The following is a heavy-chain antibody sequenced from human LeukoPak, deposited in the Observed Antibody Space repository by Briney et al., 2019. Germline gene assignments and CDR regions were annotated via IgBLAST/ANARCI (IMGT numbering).Heavy chain of an antibody. V-gene: IGHV4-34*01. CDR1: GGSFSGYY. J-gene: IGHJ6*03. CDR2: INHSGST. CDR3: ARGLGVVVVAATPGYYYMDV. D-gene: IGHD2-15*01. Sequence: PSETLSLTCAVYGGSFSGYYWSWIRQPPGRGLEWIREINHSGSTNYNPSLKSRVTISVDTSKNQFSLKLSSVTAADTAVYYCARGLGVVVVAATPGYYYMDVWGKGTTVTVSS.